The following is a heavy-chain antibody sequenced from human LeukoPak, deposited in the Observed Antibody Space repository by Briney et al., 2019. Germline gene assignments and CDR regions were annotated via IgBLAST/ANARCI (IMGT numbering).Heavy chain of an antibody. Sequence: ASVKVSCEASGYTFTGYFMHWVRQAPGQGFEWMGWINPNSGGTNYAQKFQGRVTMTRDTSISTAYMELSRLRSDDTAVYYCARAFYYGSGSHSIDYWGQGTLVTVSS. CDR2: INPNSGGT. CDR1: GYTFTGYF. J-gene: IGHJ4*02. CDR3: ARAFYYGSGSHSIDY. D-gene: IGHD3-10*01. V-gene: IGHV1-2*02.